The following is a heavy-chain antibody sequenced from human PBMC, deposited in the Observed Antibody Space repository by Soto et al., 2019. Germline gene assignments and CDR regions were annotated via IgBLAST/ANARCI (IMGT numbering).Heavy chain of an antibody. D-gene: IGHD1-20*01. J-gene: IGHJ3*02. Sequence: GGSLRLSCAASGFTFSSYGMHWVRQAPGKGLEWVAVIWYDGSNKYYADSVKGRFTISRDNSKNTLYLQMNSLRAEDTAVYYCARGLTGTTRDTAFDIWGQGTMVTVSS. CDR3: ARGLTGTTRDTAFDI. CDR2: IWYDGSNK. CDR1: GFTFSSYG. V-gene: IGHV3-33*01.